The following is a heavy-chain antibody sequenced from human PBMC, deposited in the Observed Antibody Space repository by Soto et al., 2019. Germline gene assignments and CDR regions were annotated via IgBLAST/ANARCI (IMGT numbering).Heavy chain of an antibody. CDR1: GYKFSSYA. CDR2: INVGNGNT. CDR3: ARTLSGTYSLDY. D-gene: IGHD1-26*01. V-gene: IGHV1-3*01. J-gene: IGHJ4*02. Sequence: ASVKVSCKASGYKFSSYAIHWVRQAPGQRLEWMGWINVGNGNTKYSQKFHDRVTITRDTSASTSYMELTSLISEDTAVFYCARTLSGTYSLDYWGQGTLVTVSS.